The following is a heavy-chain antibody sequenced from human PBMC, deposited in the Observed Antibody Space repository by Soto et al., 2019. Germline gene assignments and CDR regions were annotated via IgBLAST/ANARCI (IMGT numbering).Heavy chain of an antibody. CDR1: GGSISSYY. J-gene: IGHJ5*02. Sequence: SETLSLTCTVSGGSISSYYWSWIRQPPGKGLEWIGYIYYSGSTNYNPSLKSRVTISVDTSKNQFSLKLSSVTAAGTAVYYCARDMRQLGWYDWFDPWGQGTLVTVSS. V-gene: IGHV4-59*01. D-gene: IGHD6-6*01. CDR2: IYYSGST. CDR3: ARDMRQLGWYDWFDP.